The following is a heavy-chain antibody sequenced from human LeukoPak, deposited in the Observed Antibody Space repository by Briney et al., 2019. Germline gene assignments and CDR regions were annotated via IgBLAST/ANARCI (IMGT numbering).Heavy chain of an antibody. D-gene: IGHD1-14*01. CDR1: GYTFTSYY. CDR2: INPSGGST. J-gene: IGHJ3*02. Sequence: ASVKVSCKASGYTFTSYYMHWVRQAPGQGLEWMGIINPSGGSTSYAQKFQGRVTMTRDMSTSTVYMELSSLRSEDTAVYYCARVIEMRPGHKTDAFDIWGQGTMVTVSS. CDR3: ARVIEMRPGHKTDAFDI. V-gene: IGHV1-46*01.